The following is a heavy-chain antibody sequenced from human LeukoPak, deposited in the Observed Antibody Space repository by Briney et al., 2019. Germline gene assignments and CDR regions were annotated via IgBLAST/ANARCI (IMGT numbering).Heavy chain of an antibody. CDR1: GFTLRGYG. D-gene: IGHD4-11*01. V-gene: IGHV3-30*02. Sequence: GGSLRLSCAASGFTLRGYGMHWVRQAPGKGLEWVAFIRYDGSNEYYTDSVKGRFTISRDNSKNTLYLQMNSLRAEDTAVYYCARNSNRYYYYYMDVWGKGTTVTISS. CDR2: IRYDGSNE. CDR3: ARNSNRYYYYYMDV. J-gene: IGHJ6*03.